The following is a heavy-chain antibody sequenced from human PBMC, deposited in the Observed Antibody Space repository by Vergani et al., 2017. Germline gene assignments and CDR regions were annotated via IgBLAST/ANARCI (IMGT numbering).Heavy chain of an antibody. CDR1: GFTFSSYS. CDR3: ARGSNMLTGPYYYYGMDV. J-gene: IGHJ6*02. Sequence: VQLVESGGGEVQPGRSLRLSCAASGFTFSSYSMNWVRQAPGKGLEWVSSISSSSSYIYYADSVKGRFTISRDNAKNSLYLQMNSLRAEDTAVYYCARGSNMLTGPYYYYGMDVWGQGTTVTVSS. V-gene: IGHV3-21*01. D-gene: IGHD3-9*01. CDR2: ISSSSSYI.